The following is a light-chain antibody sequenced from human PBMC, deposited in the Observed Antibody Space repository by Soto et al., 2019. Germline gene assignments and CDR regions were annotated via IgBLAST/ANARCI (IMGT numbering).Light chain of an antibody. CDR3: QHFGSSRGT. J-gene: IGKJ1*01. V-gene: IGKV3-20*01. Sequence: EVVLTQSPCTLSLSPGASTTVSCILSQSVDSSYLAWYHQRPGQAPRLLIYGASSRATGIPDRFSGSGSGTDFTLTISRLEPEDFAVYYCQHFGSSRGTFGQGTKVDIK. CDR1: QSVDSSY. CDR2: GAS.